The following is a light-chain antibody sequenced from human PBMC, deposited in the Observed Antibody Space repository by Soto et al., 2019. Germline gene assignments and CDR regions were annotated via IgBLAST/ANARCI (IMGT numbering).Light chain of an antibody. Sequence: EIVMTQSPDTLSVSPGERATLSCRASQSVSSNLAWYQQKPGQAPRLLIYGASTRATGFPARFSGSGSGTEFTLTVSSLQSEDSAVYYCHQYNSWPRGTFGPGTKVEIK. J-gene: IGKJ3*01. CDR1: QSVSSN. CDR2: GAS. CDR3: HQYNSWPRGT. V-gene: IGKV3-15*01.